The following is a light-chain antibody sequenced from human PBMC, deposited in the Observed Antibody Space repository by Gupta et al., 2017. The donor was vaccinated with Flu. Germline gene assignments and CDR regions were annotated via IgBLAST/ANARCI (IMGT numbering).Light chain of an antibody. CDR2: DNN. CDR3: GTWDSSLSALYV. CDR1: NIGNNY. Sequence: NIGNNYVSWYQQLPGTAPKLLIYDNNKRPSGRPDRFPGSKSGTSATLGITGLQTGDEADYYCGTWDSSLSALYVFGTGTKVTVL. V-gene: IGLV1-51*01. J-gene: IGLJ1*01.